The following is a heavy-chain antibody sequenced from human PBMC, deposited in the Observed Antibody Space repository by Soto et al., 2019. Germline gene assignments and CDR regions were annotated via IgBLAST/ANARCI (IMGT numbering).Heavy chain of an antibody. Sequence: GGSLRLSCAASGFTFSTYSMNWVRQAPGKGLEWVSYISGGSSTIYYADSVKGRFTISRDNAKNTLNQQMNSLRAEDTAVYYCARSYGYDDYWGQGTLVTVSS. CDR2: ISGGSSTI. D-gene: IGHD5-18*01. CDR3: ARSYGYDDY. J-gene: IGHJ4*02. CDR1: GFTFSTYS. V-gene: IGHV3-48*01.